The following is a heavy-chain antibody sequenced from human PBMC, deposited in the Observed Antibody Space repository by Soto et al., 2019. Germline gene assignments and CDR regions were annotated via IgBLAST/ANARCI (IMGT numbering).Heavy chain of an antibody. CDR2: IKQDGSEK. CDR3: ARGYSRFDY. Sequence: GGSLRLSCAVSGFTVSNNYMSWVRQAPGKGLEWVANIKQDGSEKYYVDSVKGRFTISRDNAKNSLYLQMNSLRAEDTAVYYCARGYSRFDYWGQGTLVTVSS. CDR1: GFTVSNNY. J-gene: IGHJ4*02. D-gene: IGHD6-13*01. V-gene: IGHV3-7*03.